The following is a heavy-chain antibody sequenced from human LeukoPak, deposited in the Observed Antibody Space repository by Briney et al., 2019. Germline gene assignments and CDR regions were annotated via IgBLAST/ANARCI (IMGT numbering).Heavy chain of an antibody. D-gene: IGHD6-19*01. CDR2: IIPVLGRT. Sequence: SVKVSCKVSGGTFSSHGISWVRQAPGQGLEWMGRIIPVLGRTDYAQNFQGRFTITADKSTTTAYMELNSLASEDTAVYFCARTITMAGLDHWGQGTLVTISS. J-gene: IGHJ1*01. V-gene: IGHV1-69*04. CDR1: GGTFSSHG. CDR3: ARTITMAGLDH.